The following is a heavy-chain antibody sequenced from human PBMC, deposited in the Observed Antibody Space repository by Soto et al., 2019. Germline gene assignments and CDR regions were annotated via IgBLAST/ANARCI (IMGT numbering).Heavy chain of an antibody. CDR2: IWYDGSNK. J-gene: IGHJ6*02. V-gene: IGHV3-33*01. CDR3: ARDGYSSGWYAGHYYYYGMDV. D-gene: IGHD6-19*01. Sequence: PVGSLRLSCAASGFTFSSYGMHWVRQAPGKGLEWVAVIWYDGSNKYYADSVKGRFTISRDNSKNTLYLQMNSLRAEDTAVYYCARDGYSSGWYAGHYYYYGMDVWGQGTTVTVSS. CDR1: GFTFSSYG.